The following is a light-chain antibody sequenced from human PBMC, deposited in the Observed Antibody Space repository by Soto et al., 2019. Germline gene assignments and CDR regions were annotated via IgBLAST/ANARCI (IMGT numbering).Light chain of an antibody. CDR2: KAS. CDR1: QTLSSW. Sequence: DIHLTQSPSFLSASVGDRVTITCRASQTLSSWLAWYQQKPGKAPKLLIYKASTLKSGVPSRFSGSGSGTEFTLTISSLQPDDFATYYCQHDNSYSEAFGQGTKVDIK. J-gene: IGKJ1*01. V-gene: IGKV1-5*03. CDR3: QHDNSYSEA.